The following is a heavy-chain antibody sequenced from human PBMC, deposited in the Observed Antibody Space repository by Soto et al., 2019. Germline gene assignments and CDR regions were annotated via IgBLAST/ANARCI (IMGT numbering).Heavy chain of an antibody. J-gene: IGHJ4*02. V-gene: IGHV4-31*02. D-gene: IGHD3-22*01. CDR3: ARDGLGSSGYMSY. CDR1: GGSISSGGYY. Sequence: PSETLSLTXTVSGGSISSGGYYWSWIRQHPGKGLEWIGYIYYSGSTYYNPSLKSRVTISVDTSKNQFSLKLSSVTAADTAVYYCARDGLGSSGYMSYWGQGTLVTVSS. CDR2: IYYSGST.